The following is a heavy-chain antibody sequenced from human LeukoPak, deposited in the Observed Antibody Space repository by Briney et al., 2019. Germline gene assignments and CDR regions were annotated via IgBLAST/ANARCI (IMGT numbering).Heavy chain of an antibody. V-gene: IGHV4-30-4*01. CDR3: ARGPNYYDSSGYLFDY. D-gene: IGHD3-22*01. J-gene: IGHJ4*02. Sequence: SETLSLTCTVSGGSISSGDYYWSWIRQPPGKGLEWIGYIYYSGSTYYNPSLKSRVTISVDTSKNQFSLKLSSVTAADTAVYYCARGPNYYDSSGYLFDYWGQGTLVTVSS. CDR1: GGSISSGDYY. CDR2: IYYSGST.